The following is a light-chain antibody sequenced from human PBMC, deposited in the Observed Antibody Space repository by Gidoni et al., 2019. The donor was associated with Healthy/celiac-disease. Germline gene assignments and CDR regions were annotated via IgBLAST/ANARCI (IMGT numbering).Light chain of an antibody. CDR1: QSISSY. J-gene: IGKJ2*01. CDR3: QQSYSTPRT. Sequence: DIQMTQSPSSLSASVGDRVTITCRGSQSISSYLNWYQQKPGKAPKLLIYAASSLQSGVPSRFRGSGSGTDFTLTISRLQPEDFATYYCQQSYSTPRTFGQGTKLEIK. V-gene: IGKV1-39*01. CDR2: AAS.